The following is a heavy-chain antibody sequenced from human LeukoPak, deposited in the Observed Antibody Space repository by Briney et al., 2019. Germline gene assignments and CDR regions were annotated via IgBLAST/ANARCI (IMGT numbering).Heavy chain of an antibody. V-gene: IGHV4-30-2*01. J-gene: IGHJ4*02. CDR3: ARDRYSSSSGLLDY. Sequence: SETLSLTCTVSGVSISSGGYYWSWIRQPPGKGLEWIGYIYHSGSTYYNPSLKSRVTISVDRSKNQFSLKLSSVTAADTAVYYCARDRYSSSSGLLDYWGQGTLVTVSS. D-gene: IGHD6-6*01. CDR2: IYHSGST. CDR1: GVSISSGGYY.